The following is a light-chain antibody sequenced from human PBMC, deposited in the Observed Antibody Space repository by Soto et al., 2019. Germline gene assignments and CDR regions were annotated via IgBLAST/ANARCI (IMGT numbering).Light chain of an antibody. V-gene: IGKV1-9*01. CDR2: AAS. CDR1: QGIGRY. Sequence: IQLTQSPSSLSASVGDRVTITCRASQGIGRYLAWYQQKPGEAPKLLIYAASTLQGGVPSRFSGSGSVTDFALTISSLQAEDFATYYCQQLSSYPSTFGGGTKVEIK. J-gene: IGKJ4*01. CDR3: QQLSSYPST.